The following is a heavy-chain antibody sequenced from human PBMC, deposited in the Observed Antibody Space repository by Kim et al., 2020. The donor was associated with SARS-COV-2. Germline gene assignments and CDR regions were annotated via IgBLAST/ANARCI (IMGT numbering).Heavy chain of an antibody. Sequence: GGSLRLSCAASGFTFGNYWMIWVRQAPGKVLEWVANIKLDGSEKYYMDSVKGRFTISRDNAKNSLYLQMNSLRVEDTAGYYCARSGWDYWGQGTLVTVSS. CDR1: GFTFGNYW. V-gene: IGHV3-7*01. CDR2: IKLDGSEK. D-gene: IGHD6-19*01. J-gene: IGHJ4*02. CDR3: ARSGWDY.